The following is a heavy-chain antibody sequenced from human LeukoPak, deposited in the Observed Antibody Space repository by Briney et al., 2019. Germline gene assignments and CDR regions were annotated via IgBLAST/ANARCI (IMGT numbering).Heavy chain of an antibody. Sequence: AGGSLRLSCAASGFTFSSYAMSWVRQAPGKGLEWVSAISGSGVSTYYADSVKGRFTISRDNSKNTLYLQMNSLRAEDTAVYYCAKDLAVVTTAGYWGQGTLVTVSS. CDR3: AKDLAVVTTAGY. D-gene: IGHD4-23*01. V-gene: IGHV3-23*01. CDR2: ISGSGVST. CDR1: GFTFSSYA. J-gene: IGHJ4*02.